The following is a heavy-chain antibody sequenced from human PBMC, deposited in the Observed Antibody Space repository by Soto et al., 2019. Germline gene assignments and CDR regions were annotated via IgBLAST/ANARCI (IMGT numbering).Heavy chain of an antibody. V-gene: IGHV4-34*02. CDR3: ARGRWLRQSFDY. CDR1: GGSFSGYY. D-gene: IGHD5-12*01. Sequence: QVQLEQWGAGLLKPSETLSLTCAVYGGSFSGYYWSWIRQPPGKGLEWIGEINHSGGTNYNPSLTRRVPLSVDTSKNQFALNLYSVTAADTAVYYCARGRWLRQSFDYWGQGTLVTVSS. CDR2: INHSGGT. J-gene: IGHJ4*02.